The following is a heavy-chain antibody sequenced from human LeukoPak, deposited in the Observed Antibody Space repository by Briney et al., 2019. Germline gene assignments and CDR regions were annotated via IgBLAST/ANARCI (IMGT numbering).Heavy chain of an antibody. Sequence: QSGGSLRLSCAASGFTVSSNYMSWVRQAPGKGLEWVSVIYSGGSTYYADSVKGRFTISRDNSKNTLYLQMNSLRAEDTAVYYCAFHSSGWSEYFQHWGQGTLVTVSS. CDR1: GFTVSSNY. CDR3: AFHSSGWSEYFQH. CDR2: IYSGGST. D-gene: IGHD6-19*01. V-gene: IGHV3-53*01. J-gene: IGHJ1*01.